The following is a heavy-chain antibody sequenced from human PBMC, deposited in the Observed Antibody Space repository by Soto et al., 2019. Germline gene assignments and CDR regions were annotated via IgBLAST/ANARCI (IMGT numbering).Heavy chain of an antibody. CDR3: ARSNVTIFGVGIYYYYGMDV. D-gene: IGHD3-3*01. Sequence: SETLSLTCTVSGGSVSSGSYYWSWIRQPPGKGLERIGYIYYSGSTNYNPSLKSRVTISVDTSKNQFSLKLSSVTAADTAVYYCARSNVTIFGVGIYYYYGMDVWGQGTTVTVSS. V-gene: IGHV4-61*01. J-gene: IGHJ6*02. CDR1: GGSVSSGSYY. CDR2: IYYSGST.